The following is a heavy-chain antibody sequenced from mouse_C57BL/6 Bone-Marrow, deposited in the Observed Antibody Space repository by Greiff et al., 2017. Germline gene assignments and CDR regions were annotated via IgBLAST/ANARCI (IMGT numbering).Heavy chain of an antibody. CDR3: TTPYYYGRYCDV. Sequence: VQLQQSGAELVRPGASVKLSCTASGFNIKDDYMHWVKQRPEQGLEWIGWIDPDNGDTEYASKFQGKATITADTSSNTAYLHLSSLKSEDNADDDCTTPYYYGRYCDVGGTGTTVTVSA. D-gene: IGHD1-1*01. J-gene: IGHJ1*03. V-gene: IGHV14-4*01. CDR2: IDPDNGDT. CDR1: GFNIKDDY.